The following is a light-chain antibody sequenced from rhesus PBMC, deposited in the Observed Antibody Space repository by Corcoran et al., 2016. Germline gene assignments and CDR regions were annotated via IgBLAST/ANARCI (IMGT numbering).Light chain of an antibody. Sequence: DVVMTQSPLSLPITPGQPASISCRSSQSLVHSDGNTYLSWNQQKPGQPPRLLIYKVSNRYSGVPDRFRGNGAGTDFTLKISRVAAEDFRVYYVGQGTKVPLTFGGGTKVEIK. J-gene: IGKJ4*01. CDR3: GQGTKVPLT. V-gene: IGKV2-62*02. CDR1: QSLVHSDGNTY. CDR2: KVS.